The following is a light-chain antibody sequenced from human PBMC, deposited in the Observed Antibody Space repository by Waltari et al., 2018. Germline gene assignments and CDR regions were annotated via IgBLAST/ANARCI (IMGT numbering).Light chain of an antibody. Sequence: EIVLTQSPATLSWSPGERATLSCRASQSVSSYLAWYQQKPGQAPRLLIYDASNRATGIPARFSGSGSGPDFTLTISSLEPEDFAVYYCQQRSNWPITFGPGTKVDIK. J-gene: IGKJ3*01. CDR3: QQRSNWPIT. V-gene: IGKV3-11*01. CDR2: DAS. CDR1: QSVSSY.